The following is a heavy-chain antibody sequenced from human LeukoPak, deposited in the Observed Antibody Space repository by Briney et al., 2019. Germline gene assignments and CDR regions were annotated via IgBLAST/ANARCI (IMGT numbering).Heavy chain of an antibody. Sequence: GGSLRLSCAASGFTFSSYWMHWVRQVPVKGLVWVSRINSDGSDTTYADSVKGRFTISRDNAKNTLYLQMNSLRAEDTAVYYCSRDREGYNYWGQGTLVTVSS. J-gene: IGHJ4*02. CDR1: GFTFSSYW. D-gene: IGHD1-1*01. CDR2: INSDGSDT. CDR3: SRDREGYNY. V-gene: IGHV3-74*01.